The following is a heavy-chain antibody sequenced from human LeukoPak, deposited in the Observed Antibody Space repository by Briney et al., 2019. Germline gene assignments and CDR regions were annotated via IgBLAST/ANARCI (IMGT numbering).Heavy chain of an antibody. Sequence: PGRSLTLSCAASGFTFSSYGMHWVRQAPGKGLEWVAVISYDGSNKYYADSVKGRFTISRDNSKNTLYLQMNSLRAEDTAVYYCAKARQPLYYYYYGMDVWGQGTTVTVSS. CDR3: AKARQPLYYYYYGMDV. V-gene: IGHV3-30*18. D-gene: IGHD6-13*01. CDR1: GFTFSSYG. CDR2: ISYDGSNK. J-gene: IGHJ6*02.